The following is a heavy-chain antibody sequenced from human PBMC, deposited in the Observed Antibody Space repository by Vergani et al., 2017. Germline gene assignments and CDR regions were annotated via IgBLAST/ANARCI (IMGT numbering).Heavy chain of an antibody. Sequence: QVQLVQSGAEVKKPGASVKVSCKASGYTFTSYYMHWVRQAPGQGLEWMGIINPSGGSTSYAQKFQGRVTMTRDTSTSTVYMELSSLRSEDTAVYYCARDGGDFWSGYXPLHWGQGTLVTVSS. J-gene: IGHJ1*01. CDR3: ARDGGDFWSGYXPLH. V-gene: IGHV1-46*01. D-gene: IGHD3-3*01. CDR2: INPSGGST. CDR1: GYTFTSYY.